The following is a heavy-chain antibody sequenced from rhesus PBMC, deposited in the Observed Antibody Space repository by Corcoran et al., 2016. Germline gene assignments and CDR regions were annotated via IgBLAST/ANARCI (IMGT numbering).Heavy chain of an antibody. Sequence: QVQLQESGPGLVKPSETLSLTCAVSGGSISSNYWSWIRQSPGKGLEWIWYIYGSGGGTNYNPSLKNRVTISIDTSKNQFSLKLRSVTAADTAVYYCARSDQYCTSTTCYAAGGDAFDFWGQGLRVTVSS. J-gene: IGHJ3*01. CDR3: ARSDQYCTSTTCYAAGGDAFDF. V-gene: IGHV4-160*01. CDR2: IYGSGGGT. D-gene: IGHD2-2*01. CDR1: GGSISSNY.